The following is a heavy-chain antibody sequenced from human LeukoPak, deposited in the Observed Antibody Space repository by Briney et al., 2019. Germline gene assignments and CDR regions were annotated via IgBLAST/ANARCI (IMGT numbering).Heavy chain of an antibody. CDR3: TTNVGGGNTQPFNY. J-gene: IGHJ4*02. CDR1: GLTVSSNY. V-gene: IGHV3-66*01. Sequence: GGSLRLSCAASGLTVSSNYMSWVRQAPGKGLEWVSVIYAGGSTYYADSAKGRFTISRDNSKNTQYLQMNSLKTEDTAVYYCTTNVGGGNTQPFNYWGQGTLVTVSS. D-gene: IGHD4-23*01. CDR2: IYAGGST.